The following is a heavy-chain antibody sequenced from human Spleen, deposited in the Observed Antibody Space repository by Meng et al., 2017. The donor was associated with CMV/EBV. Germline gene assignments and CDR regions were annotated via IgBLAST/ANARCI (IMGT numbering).Heavy chain of an antibody. D-gene: IGHD6-13*01. J-gene: IGHJ3*02. CDR3: ARGMIAAAGDAFDI. V-gene: IGHV1-2*02. Sequence: ASVKVSCKASGYTFTGYYVHWVRQAPGQGPEWMGWINPNIGGTKYAQKFQGRVTLTRDTSISTAYMELSRLRSDDTAVYYCARGMIAAAGDAFDIWGQGTMVTVSS. CDR1: GYTFTGYY. CDR2: INPNIGGT.